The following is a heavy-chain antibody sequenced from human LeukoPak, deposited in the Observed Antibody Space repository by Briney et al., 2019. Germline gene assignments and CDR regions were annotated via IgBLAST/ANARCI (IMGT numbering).Heavy chain of an antibody. V-gene: IGHV3-23*01. D-gene: IGHD2-2*01. CDR2: IRGCGGST. J-gene: IGHJ3*02. CDR1: RFNFSSYA. Sequence: GVSLRLSCGASRFNFSSYARSWVRQARGRGLERDSAIRGCGGSTYYADAVKRRFTISRDNSKNTVYLQMNSLRAEGTAVCYCAMWRVVVPARPDAFDIWGEGTMVTVSS. CDR3: AMWRVVVPARPDAFDI.